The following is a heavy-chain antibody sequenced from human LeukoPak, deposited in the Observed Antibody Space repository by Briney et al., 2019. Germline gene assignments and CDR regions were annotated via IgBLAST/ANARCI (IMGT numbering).Heavy chain of an antibody. V-gene: IGHV3-30-3*01. Sequence: PGRSLRLSCAASGFTFSSYAMHWVRQAPGKGLEWVAVISYDGSNKYYADSVKGRFTISRDNSKNTLYLQMNSLRAEDTAVYYCASGVAAATYYYYMDVWGKGTTVTVSS. D-gene: IGHD2-2*01. CDR2: ISYDGSNK. J-gene: IGHJ6*03. CDR1: GFTFSSYA. CDR3: ASGVAAATYYYYMDV.